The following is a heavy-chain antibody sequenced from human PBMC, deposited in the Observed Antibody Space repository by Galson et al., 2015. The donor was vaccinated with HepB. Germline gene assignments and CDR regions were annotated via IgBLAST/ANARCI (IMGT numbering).Heavy chain of an antibody. CDR2: IIPILGIA. CDR1: GGTFSSYT. Sequence: SVKVSCKASGGTFSSYTISWVRQAPGQGLEWMGRIIPILGIANYAQKFQGRVTITADKSTSTAYMELSSLRSEDTAVYYCAREGEVVTASDDAFDIWGQGTMVTVSS. D-gene: IGHD2-21*02. V-gene: IGHV1-69*04. J-gene: IGHJ3*02. CDR3: AREGEVVTASDDAFDI.